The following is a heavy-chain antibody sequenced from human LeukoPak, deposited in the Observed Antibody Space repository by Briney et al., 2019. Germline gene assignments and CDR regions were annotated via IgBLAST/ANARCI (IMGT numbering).Heavy chain of an antibody. J-gene: IGHJ4*02. CDR3: AKEDGATSDY. V-gene: IGHV3-30*18. Sequence: GGSLRLSCAASGFTFSSYGMHWVRQAPGKGLEWVAVISYDGSNKYYADSVKGRFTISRDNSKNTLYLQMNSLRAEDTGVYYCAKEDGATSDYWGQGTLVTVSS. D-gene: IGHD4-17*01. CDR2: ISYDGSNK. CDR1: GFTFSSYG.